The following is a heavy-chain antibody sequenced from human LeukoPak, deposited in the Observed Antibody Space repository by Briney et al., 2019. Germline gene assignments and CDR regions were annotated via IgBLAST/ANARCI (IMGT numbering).Heavy chain of an antibody. CDR2: INRDGSEK. J-gene: IGHJ4*02. CDR3: VRSLERFGTRDY. V-gene: IGHV3-7*01. Sequence: GGSLRLSCAGSEFIFGAYWMTWVRQAPGKGLEWVAHINRDGSEKYYMDSVKGRFTISRDNAKKSLFLQMNSLTAEDTALYYCVRSLERFGTRDYWGQGTLVTVSS. CDR1: EFIFGAYW. D-gene: IGHD3-10*01.